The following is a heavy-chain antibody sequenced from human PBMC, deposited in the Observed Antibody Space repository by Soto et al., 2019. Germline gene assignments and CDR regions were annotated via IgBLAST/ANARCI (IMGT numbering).Heavy chain of an antibody. Sequence: GGSLRLSCAASGFTFSSYAMHWVRQAPGKGLEWVAVISYDGSNKYYADSVKGRFTISRDNSKNTLYLQMNSLRAEDTAVYYCARDGRMHGDYDYWGQGTLVTVSS. D-gene: IGHD1-26*01. J-gene: IGHJ4*02. CDR2: ISYDGSNK. CDR1: GFTFSSYA. CDR3: ARDGRMHGDYDY. V-gene: IGHV3-30-3*01.